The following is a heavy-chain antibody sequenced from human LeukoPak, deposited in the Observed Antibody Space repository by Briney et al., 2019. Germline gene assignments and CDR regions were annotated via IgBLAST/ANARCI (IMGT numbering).Heavy chain of an antibody. CDR2: IYSGGST. J-gene: IGHJ6*02. Sequence: GGSLRLSCAASGFTVSSNYMSWVRQAPGKGLEWVSVIYSGGSTYYADSVKGRFTISRDNSKNTLYLQMNSLRAEDTAVYYCAKDYVGATIFGVVITLDVWGQGTTVTVSS. D-gene: IGHD3-3*01. CDR3: AKDYVGATIFGVVITLDV. CDR1: GFTVSSNY. V-gene: IGHV3-66*01.